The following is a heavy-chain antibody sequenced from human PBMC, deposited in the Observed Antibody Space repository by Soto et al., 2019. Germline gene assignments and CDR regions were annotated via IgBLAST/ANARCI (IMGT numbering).Heavy chain of an antibody. D-gene: IGHD4-4*01. V-gene: IGHV1-18*01. CDR2: ISAYNGNT. J-gene: IGHJ6*02. CDR3: ARGNPGAYSNSYYHYYYGMDV. Sequence: ASVKVSCKASGYTFTSYGISWVRQAPGQGLEWMGWISAYNGNTNYAQKLQGRVTMTTDTSTSTAYMELRSLRSDDTAVYYCARGNPGAYSNSYYHYYYGMDVWGQGTTVTVSS. CDR1: GYTFTSYG.